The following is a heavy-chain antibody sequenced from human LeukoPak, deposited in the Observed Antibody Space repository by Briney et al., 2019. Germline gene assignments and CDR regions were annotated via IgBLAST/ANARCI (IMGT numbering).Heavy chain of an antibody. D-gene: IGHD3-10*01. CDR3: ARTPAWFGEPHRFDY. Sequence: GGSLRLSCAASGFTFSSYWMSWVRQAPGKGLEWVANINQDGSEKYYVDSVKGRFTISRDNAKNSLYLQVNSLRAEDTAVYYCARTPAWFGEPHRFDYWGQGTLVTASS. CDR1: GFTFSSYW. CDR2: INQDGSEK. J-gene: IGHJ4*02. V-gene: IGHV3-7*01.